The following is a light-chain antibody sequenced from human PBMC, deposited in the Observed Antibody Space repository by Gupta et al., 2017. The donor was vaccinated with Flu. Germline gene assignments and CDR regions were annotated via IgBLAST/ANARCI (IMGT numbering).Light chain of an antibody. V-gene: IGKV1-5*03. J-gene: IGKJ4*01. CDR3: QQKNSCPLT. CDR2: KAS. Sequence: PSTLSASVGDRVTITCRASQNINSWLAWYQQKAGKAPKLLIYKASSLQSGVPLRFSGSGSGTEFTLTISGLQPDDFGTYYCQQKNSCPLTFGGGTKVEI. CDR1: QNINSW.